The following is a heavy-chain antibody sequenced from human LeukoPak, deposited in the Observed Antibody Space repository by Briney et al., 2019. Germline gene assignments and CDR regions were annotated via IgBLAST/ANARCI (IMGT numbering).Heavy chain of an antibody. D-gene: IGHD4-17*01. CDR2: ITSNGGSA. Sequence: GGSLRLSCSASGFPFSNYAMHWVRLAPGKGLEYVSAITSNGGSAYYADHVKGRFTISRDNSNNMLYLQMSSLRIDDTATYYCVTYGDYVGDSYDIWGRGTMVTVS. CDR1: GFPFSNYA. J-gene: IGHJ3*02. CDR3: VTYGDYVGDSYDI. V-gene: IGHV3-64D*06.